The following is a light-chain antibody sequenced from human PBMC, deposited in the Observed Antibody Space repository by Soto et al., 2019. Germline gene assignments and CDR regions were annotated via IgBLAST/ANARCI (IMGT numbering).Light chain of an antibody. CDR1: QSIGRNY. CDR2: GAS. CDR3: QQYAKSPST. V-gene: IGKV3-20*01. J-gene: IGKJ5*01. Sequence: EIVLTQSPDTLSLSPGERATLSCRASQSIGRNYLAWYQQKPGQAPRLLIHGASSRATDIPDRFSGSGSGTDFTLTISRLEPEDFAVYYCQQYAKSPSTFGQGTRLEIK.